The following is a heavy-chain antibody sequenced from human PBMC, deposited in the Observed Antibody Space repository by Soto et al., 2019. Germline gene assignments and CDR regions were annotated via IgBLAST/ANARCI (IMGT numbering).Heavy chain of an antibody. J-gene: IGHJ4*02. D-gene: IGHD1-26*01. V-gene: IGHV5-51*01. CDR3: ARHTWSSGSPAAFDY. CDR1: GYSFTSYW. Sequence: ETLKISCKGSGYSFTSYWIGWVRQMPWKGLEWMGIIYTGDSDTRYSPSFQGQVTISADKSISTAYLQWSSLKASDTALYYCARHTWSSGSPAAFDYWGQGTLVTVSS. CDR2: IYTGDSDT.